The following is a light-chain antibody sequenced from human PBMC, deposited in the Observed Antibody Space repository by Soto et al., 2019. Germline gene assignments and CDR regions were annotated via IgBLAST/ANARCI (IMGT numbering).Light chain of an antibody. CDR3: QQRSNWPLT. Sequence: DIQMTQSPSTLSASVGDRVTITCRASQSISTWLAWYQQKPGKAPKLLIYKASSLESGVPSRFSGSGSGTDFTLTISSLEPEDFAVYYCQQRSNWPLTFGGGTKVDIK. CDR2: KAS. J-gene: IGKJ4*01. CDR1: QSISTW. V-gene: IGKV1-5*03.